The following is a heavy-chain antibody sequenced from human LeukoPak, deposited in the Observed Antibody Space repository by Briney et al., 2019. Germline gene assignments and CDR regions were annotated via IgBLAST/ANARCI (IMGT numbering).Heavy chain of an antibody. J-gene: IGHJ6*02. Sequence: SSETLSLTCTVSGGSISSGDYYWSWIRQPPGKGLEWIGYIYYSGSTYYNPSLKSRVTISVDTSKNQFSLKLSSVTAADTAVYYCAREPRLYGMDVWGQGTTVTVSS. CDR1: GGSISSGDYY. CDR2: IYYSGST. CDR3: AREPRLYGMDV. V-gene: IGHV4-30-4*01.